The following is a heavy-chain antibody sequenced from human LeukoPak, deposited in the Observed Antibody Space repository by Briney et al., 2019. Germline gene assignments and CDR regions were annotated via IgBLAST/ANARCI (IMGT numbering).Heavy chain of an antibody. Sequence: GASVKVSCKASGYTFTGYYMHWVRQAPGQGLEWMGWINPNSGGTNYAQKFQGRVTMTRDTSISTAYMELSRLRSDDTAVYYCARSDQYYYDSSGQNHGAFDIWGQGTMVTVSS. J-gene: IGHJ3*02. CDR1: GYTFTGYY. CDR3: ARSDQYYYDSSGQNHGAFDI. CDR2: INPNSGGT. V-gene: IGHV1-2*02. D-gene: IGHD3-22*01.